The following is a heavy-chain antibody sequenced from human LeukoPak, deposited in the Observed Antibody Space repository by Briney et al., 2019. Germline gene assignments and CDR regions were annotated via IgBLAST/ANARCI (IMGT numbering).Heavy chain of an antibody. CDR1: GFTFISYG. CDR3: AKLGTTSVTTGY. J-gene: IGHJ4*02. CDR2: IRYDGSNK. D-gene: IGHD4-17*01. Sequence: GGSLRLSCAASGFTFISYGMQWVRQAPGKGLEWVAFIRYDGSNKYYADSVKGRFTISRDNSKNTLYLQMNSLRGEDTAVYYCAKLGTTSVTTGYWGQGTLVTVSS. V-gene: IGHV3-30*02.